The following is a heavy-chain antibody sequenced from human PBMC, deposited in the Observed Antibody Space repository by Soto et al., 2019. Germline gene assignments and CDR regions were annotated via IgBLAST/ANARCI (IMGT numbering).Heavy chain of an antibody. CDR3: ARGVYGSGNYYTGPSAFDI. CDR1: GGTLSDHG. Sequence: QVQLEQSGAEVKKPGSSVKVSCKASGGTLSDHGVSWLRQAPGQGLEWVGGTIPVFDTAKYAQKFQGRVTIAADKSTNIAYMELSSLRSGDTAFYYCARGVYGSGNYYTGPSAFDIWGQGTMVIVSS. CDR2: TIPVFDTA. D-gene: IGHD3-10*01. V-gene: IGHV1-69*06. J-gene: IGHJ3*02.